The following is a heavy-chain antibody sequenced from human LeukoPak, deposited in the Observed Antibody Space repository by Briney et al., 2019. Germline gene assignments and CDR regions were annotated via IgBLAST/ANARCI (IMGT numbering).Heavy chain of an antibody. CDR1: GFTFSSYW. Sequence: GGSLRLSCAASGFTFSSYWMSWVRQAPGKGLEWVANVKYDGSEKYYVDSVKGRFTISRDNAKNSLYLQMNSLRAEDTAVYYCTRAPREWLLGYYFDYWGQGTLVTVSS. D-gene: IGHD3-3*01. J-gene: IGHJ4*02. V-gene: IGHV3-7*01. CDR2: VKYDGSEK. CDR3: TRAPREWLLGYYFDY.